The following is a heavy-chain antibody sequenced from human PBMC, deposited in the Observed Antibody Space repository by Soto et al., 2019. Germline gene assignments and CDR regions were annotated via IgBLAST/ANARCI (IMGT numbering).Heavy chain of an antibody. CDR3: ARGPIRRFGELLFWFDP. V-gene: IGHV4-31*03. J-gene: IGHJ5*02. D-gene: IGHD3-10*01. CDR2: IYYSGST. Sequence: SETLSLTCTVSGDSISSGGYYWSWIRQHPGKGLEWIGYIYYSGSTYYNPSLKSRVTISVDTSKNQFSLKLSSVTAADTAVYYCARGPIRRFGELLFWFDPWGQGTLVTVSS. CDR1: GDSISSGGYY.